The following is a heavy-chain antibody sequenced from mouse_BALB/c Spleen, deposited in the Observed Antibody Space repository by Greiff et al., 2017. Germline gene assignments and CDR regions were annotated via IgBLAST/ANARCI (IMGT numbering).Heavy chain of an antibody. D-gene: IGHD2-4*01. J-gene: IGHJ1*01. CDR2: IYPGSGNT. CDR3: ARGRYDYDGWYCDV. V-gene: IGHV1-84*02. Sequence: QVQLQQSGPELVKPGASVTISCKASGYTFTDYYINWVKQKPGQGLEWIGWIYPGSGNTKYNEKFKGKATLTVDTSSSTAYMQLSSLTSEDTAVYFCARGRYDYDGWYCDVWGAGTTVTVSS. CDR1: GYTFTDYY.